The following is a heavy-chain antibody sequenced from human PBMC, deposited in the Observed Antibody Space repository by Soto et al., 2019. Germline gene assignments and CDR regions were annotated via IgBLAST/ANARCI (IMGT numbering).Heavy chain of an antibody. CDR1: GGSISSSNW. CDR2: IYHSGST. J-gene: IGHJ6*02. Sequence: QVQLQESGPGLVKPSGTLSLTCAVSGGSISSSNWWSWVRQPPGKGLEWIGEIYHSGSTNYNPSLKSRVTISVDKSKNQFSLKLSSVTAADTAVYYCARVEPCGAAAGTYLGYYGMDVWGQGTTVTVSS. CDR3: ARVEPCGAAAGTYLGYYGMDV. V-gene: IGHV4-4*02. D-gene: IGHD6-13*01.